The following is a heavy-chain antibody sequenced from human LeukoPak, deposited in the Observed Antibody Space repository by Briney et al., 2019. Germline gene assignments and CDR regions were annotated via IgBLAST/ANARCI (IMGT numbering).Heavy chain of an antibody. V-gene: IGHV3-30-3*01. CDR2: ISYDGSNR. J-gene: IGHJ6*02. Sequence: GGSLRLSCAASGFTFSSYAMHWVRQAPGKGLEWVAVISYDGSNRYYADSVKGRFTISRDNSKNTLYLQMNSLRAEDTAVYYCASTHDYGDYGLGNYYGMDVWGQGTTVTVSS. D-gene: IGHD4-17*01. CDR3: ASTHDYGDYGLGNYYGMDV. CDR1: GFTFSSYA.